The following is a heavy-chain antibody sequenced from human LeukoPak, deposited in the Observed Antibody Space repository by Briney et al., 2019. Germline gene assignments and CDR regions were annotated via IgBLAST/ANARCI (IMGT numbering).Heavy chain of an antibody. J-gene: IGHJ4*02. CDR3: ARGPDYYDSGGHPY. V-gene: IGHV3-21*01. Sequence: PGGSLRLSCAASGFTFSSYSMNWVRQAPGKGLEWVSSISSSSSYIYYADSVKGRFTISRDNAKNSLYLQMNSLRAEDTAVYYCARGPDYYDSGGHPYWGQGTLVTVSS. CDR2: ISSSSSYI. D-gene: IGHD3-22*01. CDR1: GFTFSSYS.